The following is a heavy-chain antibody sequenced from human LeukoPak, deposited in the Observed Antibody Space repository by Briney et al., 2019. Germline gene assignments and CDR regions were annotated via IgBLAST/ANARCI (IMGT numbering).Heavy chain of an antibody. V-gene: IGHV3-23*01. J-gene: IGHJ4*02. D-gene: IGHD6-19*01. CDR3: TKGSMKSSGYDS. CDR1: GFTFTSSV. Sequence: GGSLRLSCAASGFTFTSSVMSWVRQAPGKGLEWVSAISGTGGSTFYADSVKGRFTISRDNSKNTLYLQMNSLRADETAVFYCTKGSMKSSGYDSWGQGTLVTVSS. CDR2: ISGTGGST.